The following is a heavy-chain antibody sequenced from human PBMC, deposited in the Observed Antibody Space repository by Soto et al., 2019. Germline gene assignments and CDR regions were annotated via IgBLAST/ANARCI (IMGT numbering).Heavy chain of an antibody. Sequence: QVQLQESGPGLVKPSQTLSLTCTVSGGSISSGGYYWSWIRQHPGKGLEWIGYIYYSGSTYYNPSLKSRVTISVDTSKNQFSLKLSSVTAADTAVYYCARGAPESEYSSSNRRVYYFDYWGQGTLVTVSS. CDR3: ARGAPESEYSSSNRRVYYFDY. J-gene: IGHJ4*02. D-gene: IGHD6-6*01. CDR1: GGSISSGGYY. V-gene: IGHV4-31*03. CDR2: IYYSGST.